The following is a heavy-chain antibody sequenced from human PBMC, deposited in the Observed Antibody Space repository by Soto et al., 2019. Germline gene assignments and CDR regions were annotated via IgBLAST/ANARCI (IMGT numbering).Heavy chain of an antibody. J-gene: IGHJ5*02. D-gene: IGHD4-17*01. CDR3: TTDWDYGGNWFDP. CDR2: IKSKTDGGTT. CDR1: GFTFSNAW. V-gene: IGHV3-15*01. Sequence: PGGSLRLSCAASGFTFSNAWMSWVRQAPGKGLEWVGRIKSKTDGGTTDYAAPVKGRFTISRDDSKNTLYLQMNSLKTEDTAVYYCTTDWDYGGNWFDPWGQGTLVTVSS.